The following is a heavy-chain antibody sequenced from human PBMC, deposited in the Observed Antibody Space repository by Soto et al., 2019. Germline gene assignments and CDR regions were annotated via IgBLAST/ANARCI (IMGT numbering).Heavy chain of an antibody. Sequence: GGFLRLSCAASGFTFSNSWMSWVRQAPGKGLEWVANIKQDGSEKYYVDSVKGRFTISRDNAKNSLYLQMNSLRAEDTDVYNWARDRSRPGYWGQGTLVTVSS. J-gene: IGHJ4*02. V-gene: IGHV3-7*01. CDR3: ARDRSRPGY. D-gene: IGHD6-6*01. CDR1: GFTFSNSW. CDR2: IKQDGSEK.